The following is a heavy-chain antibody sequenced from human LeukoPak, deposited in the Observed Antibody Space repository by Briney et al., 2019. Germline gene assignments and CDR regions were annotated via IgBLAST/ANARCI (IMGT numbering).Heavy chain of an antibody. V-gene: IGHV3-66*01. CDR2: IYSGGST. CDR1: GFTVSSNY. Sequence: GGSLRLSCAASGFTVSSNYMSWVRQAPGKGLEWVSVIYSGGSTYYADSVKGRFTISRDNSKNTLCLQMNSLRAEDTAVYYCASEVTTGPVDYWGQGTLVTVSS. CDR3: ASEVTTGPVDY. D-gene: IGHD4-17*01. J-gene: IGHJ4*02.